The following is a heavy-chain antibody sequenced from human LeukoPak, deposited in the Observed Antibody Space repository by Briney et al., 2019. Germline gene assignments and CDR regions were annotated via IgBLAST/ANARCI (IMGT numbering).Heavy chain of an antibody. Sequence: PSETLSLTCTVSGGSISSHYWGWVRQPPGKGLEWIAYLRDTGGTKANPSLESRVALSADTSKNQFSLRPTSVTAADTAIYYCATIKRGDIFGFFDFWGQGILVTVSS. J-gene: IGHJ4*02. CDR3: ATIKRGDIFGFFDF. CDR2: LRDTGGT. CDR1: GGSISSHY. D-gene: IGHD5-18*01. V-gene: IGHV4-59*11.